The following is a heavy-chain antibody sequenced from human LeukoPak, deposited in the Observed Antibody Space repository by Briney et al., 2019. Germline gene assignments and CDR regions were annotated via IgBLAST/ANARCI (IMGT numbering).Heavy chain of an antibody. V-gene: IGHV4-59*01. CDR1: GGSISSYY. D-gene: IGHD2-2*01. CDR2: IYYSGST. Sequence: SEALSLTCTVSGGSISSYYWSWIRQPPGKGLEWIGYIYYSGSTNYNPSLKSRVTISVDTSKNQFSLKLSSVTAADTAVYYCAREPAYCSSTSCYREINWFDPWGQGTLVTVSS. CDR3: AREPAYCSSTSCYREINWFDP. J-gene: IGHJ5*02.